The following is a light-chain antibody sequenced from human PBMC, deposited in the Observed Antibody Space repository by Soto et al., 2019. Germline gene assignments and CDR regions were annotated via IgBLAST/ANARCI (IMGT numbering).Light chain of an antibody. Sequence: IVLTQSPGTLSLSPWERATLSCRASQSVSSSYLAWYQQKPGQAPRLLIYGASSRATGIPDRFSGSGSGTDFTLTISSLEPEDFATYYCQESYSTLWGTCGQGTKVDIK. V-gene: IGKV3-20*01. CDR1: QSVSSSY. CDR2: GAS. J-gene: IGKJ1*01. CDR3: QESYSTLWGT.